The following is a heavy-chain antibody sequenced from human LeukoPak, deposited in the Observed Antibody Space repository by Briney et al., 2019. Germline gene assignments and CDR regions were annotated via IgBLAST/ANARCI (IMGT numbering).Heavy chain of an antibody. CDR3: ARESVAVAGPFDY. D-gene: IGHD6-19*01. J-gene: IGHJ4*02. Sequence: SETLSLTCAVYGGSFSGYYWSWIRQPPGKGLEWIGEINHSGSTNYNPSLKSRVTISVDTSKNQFSLKLSSVTAADTAVYYCARESVAVAGPFDYWGQGTLVTVSS. CDR1: GGSFSGYY. V-gene: IGHV4-34*01. CDR2: INHSGST.